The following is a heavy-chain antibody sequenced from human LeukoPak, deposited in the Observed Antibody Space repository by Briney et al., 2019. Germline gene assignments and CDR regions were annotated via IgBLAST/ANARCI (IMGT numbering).Heavy chain of an antibody. CDR1: GFTFSSYW. CDR2: IKQDGSEK. CDR3: AELGITMIGGV. D-gene: IGHD3-10*02. J-gene: IGHJ6*04. V-gene: IGHV3-7*01. Sequence: GGSLRLSCAASGFTFSSYWMSWVRQAPGKGLEWVANIKQDGSEKYYVNSVKGRFTISRDNAKNSLYLQMNSLRAEDTAVYYCAELGITMIGGVWGKGTTVTISS.